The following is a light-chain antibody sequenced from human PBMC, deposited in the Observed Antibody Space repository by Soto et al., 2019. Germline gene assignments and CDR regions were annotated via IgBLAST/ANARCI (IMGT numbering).Light chain of an antibody. V-gene: IGKV3-15*01. CDR2: GAS. J-gene: IGKJ1*01. CDR1: QSVSSN. CDR3: QQYDSSQT. Sequence: IVISQSPSNLSVSPGERATPFCRASQSVSSNLAWYQQKPGQAPRLLIYGASTRATGIPARFSGSGSGTEFTLTISSLQSEDFAVFYCQQYDSSQTFGQGTKVDI.